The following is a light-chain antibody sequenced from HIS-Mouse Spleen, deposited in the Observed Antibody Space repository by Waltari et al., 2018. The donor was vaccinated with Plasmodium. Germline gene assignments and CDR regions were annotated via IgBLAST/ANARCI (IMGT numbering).Light chain of an antibody. J-gene: IGLJ2*01. Sequence: SYELTQPLSVSVALGQTARITCGGNNIGSKNVHWYQQKPGQAPVLAIYRDSNRPSGIPERVSGSNSGNTATLTISRAQAGDEADYYCQVWDSSTVVFGGGTKLTVL. V-gene: IGLV3-9*01. CDR1: NIGSKN. CDR3: QVWDSSTVV. CDR2: RDS.